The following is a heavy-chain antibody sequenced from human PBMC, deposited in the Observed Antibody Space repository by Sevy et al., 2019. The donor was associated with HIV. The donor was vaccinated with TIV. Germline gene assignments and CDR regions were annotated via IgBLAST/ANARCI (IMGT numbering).Heavy chain of an antibody. D-gene: IGHD2-8*01. V-gene: IGHV3-7*01. J-gene: IGHJ3*02. CDR2: INPTGSAT. CDR1: RFIFSSSW. CDR3: AREPVYGAFDI. Sequence: GESLKISCTASRFIFSSSWMTWVRQAPGKGLEWMANINPTGSATRYVDSVKGRFTISRDNAKNSVYLQMNDLRAEDTALYYWAREPVYGAFDIWGQGTKVTVSS.